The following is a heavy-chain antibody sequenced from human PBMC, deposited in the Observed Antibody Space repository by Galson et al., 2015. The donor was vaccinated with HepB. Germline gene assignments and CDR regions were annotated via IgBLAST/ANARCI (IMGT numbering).Heavy chain of an antibody. CDR3: AKEAGIVDPTGDYYYYGMDV. D-gene: IGHD1-26*01. V-gene: IGHV3-30*18. CDR1: GFTFNSYG. J-gene: IGHJ6*02. CDR2: ISYDGSNK. Sequence: SLRLSCAASGFTFNSYGMHWVRQAPGKGLEWVAVISYDGSNKYYADSVKGRFTISRDNSKNTLYLQMNSLRAEDTAVYYCAKEAGIVDPTGDYYYYGMDVWGQGTTVTVSS.